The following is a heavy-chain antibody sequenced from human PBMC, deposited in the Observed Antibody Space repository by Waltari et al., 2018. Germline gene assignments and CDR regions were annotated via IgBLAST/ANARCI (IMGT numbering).Heavy chain of an antibody. CDR1: GGSISSYY. CDR3: ARDGRIVGAYYGMDV. D-gene: IGHD1-26*01. V-gene: IGHV4-4*07. Sequence: QVQLQESGPGLVKPSETLSLTCTVSGGSISSYYWSWIRQPAGKGLEWIGRIYTSGSTNYNPSLKSRVTMSVDTSKNQSSLKLSSVTAADTAVYYCARDGRIVGAYYGMDVWGQGTTVTVSS. CDR2: IYTSGST. J-gene: IGHJ6*02.